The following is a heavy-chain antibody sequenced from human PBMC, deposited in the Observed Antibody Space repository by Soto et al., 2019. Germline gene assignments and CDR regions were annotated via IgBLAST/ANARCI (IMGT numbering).Heavy chain of an antibody. D-gene: IGHD6-13*01. J-gene: IGHJ1*01. CDR1: GFTFSSYA. CDR2: ISSDGGST. CDR3: VKTDSSSWFDAEYFHH. V-gene: IGHV3-64D*08. Sequence: GGSLRLSCSASGFTFSSYAIHWVRQAPGKGLEYVSAISSDGGSTYYADSVKGRFTIFRDNSRDTLYLQMSSLRAEDTAVYYCVKTDSSSWFDAEYFHHWGQGTLVTVSS.